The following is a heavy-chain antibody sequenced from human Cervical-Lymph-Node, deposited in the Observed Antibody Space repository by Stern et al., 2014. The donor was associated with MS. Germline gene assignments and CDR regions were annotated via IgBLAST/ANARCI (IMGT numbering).Heavy chain of an antibody. CDR1: DFTFRNYW. CDR3: ALDSSGWFGVDS. J-gene: IGHJ4*02. D-gene: IGHD6-19*01. CDR2: IKNDGST. V-gene: IGHV3-74*01. Sequence: PLVESGGCLVKPGGSLRLSCAASDFTFRNYWMHCVRHVPGKGLLWIARIKNDGSTSYADSVKGRCTISRDNAKNTLYLEMNSRRAEDTAVYYCALDSSGWFGVDSWGQGTLVTVSS.